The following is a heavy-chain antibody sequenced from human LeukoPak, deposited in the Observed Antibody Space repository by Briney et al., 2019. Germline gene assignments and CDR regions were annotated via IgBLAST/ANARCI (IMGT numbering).Heavy chain of an antibody. J-gene: IGHJ4*02. V-gene: IGHV3-23*01. CDR1: GFTFNLHA. D-gene: IGHD3-9*01. CDR2: LSGSGGST. CDR3: AKGTTYYDTLTGYGYPYYFYY. Sequence: GGSLRLSCAASGFTFNLHAMSWVRQAPGKGLEWVSALSGSGGSTYYADSVKGRFTISRDNSKNTLYLQMNSLRAEDTAIYYCAKGTTYYDTLTGYGYPYYFYYWGQGGLVTVSS.